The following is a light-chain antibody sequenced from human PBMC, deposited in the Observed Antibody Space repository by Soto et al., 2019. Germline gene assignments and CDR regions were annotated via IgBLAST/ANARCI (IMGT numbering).Light chain of an antibody. CDR2: QNT. CDR1: SGDIGTYHL. CDR3: CAYAGTSTWV. J-gene: IGLJ3*02. Sequence: QSALTQPASVSGSPGQSITISCTGTSGDIGTYHLVSWYQQHPGEVPKLIIFQNTERPSGVSDRFSGSKSGNTASLTISGLQADDEADYHCCAYAGTSTWVFGGGTQLTVL. V-gene: IGLV2-23*01.